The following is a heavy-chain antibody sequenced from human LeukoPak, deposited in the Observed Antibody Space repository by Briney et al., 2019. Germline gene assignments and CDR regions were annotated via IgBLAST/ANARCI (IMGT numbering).Heavy chain of an antibody. CDR1: GAPISSYY. D-gene: IGHD5-18*01. V-gene: IGHV4-59*12. J-gene: IGHJ4*02. Sequence: SETLSLTCTVSGAPISSYYWSWIRQPPGKGLEWMGYIFYSGSTNYNPSLKSRVTISVDTSKNQFSLKLSSVTAADTAVYYCARDEIRLWSGLDYWGQGTLVTVSS. CDR2: IFYSGST. CDR3: ARDEIRLWSGLDY.